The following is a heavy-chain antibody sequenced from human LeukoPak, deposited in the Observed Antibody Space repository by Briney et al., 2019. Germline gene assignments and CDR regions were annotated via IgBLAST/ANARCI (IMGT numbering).Heavy chain of an antibody. CDR1: GFTFSSYW. D-gene: IGHD5-24*01. V-gene: IGHV3-7*05. CDR2: IKQDGSEK. CDR3: GMAMDV. Sequence: GGSLRLSCAASGFTFSSYWMNWVRQAPGKGLEWVANIKQDGSEKYYVDSVKGRFTISRDNARNSLYLQMSSLRAEDTAVYYCGMAMDVWGRGTTVTVSS. J-gene: IGHJ6*02.